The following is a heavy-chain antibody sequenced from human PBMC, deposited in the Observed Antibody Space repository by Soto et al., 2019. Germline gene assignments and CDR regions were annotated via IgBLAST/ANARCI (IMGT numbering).Heavy chain of an antibody. CDR1: GYTFTSYG. V-gene: IGHV1-18*04. CDR2: ISAYNGNT. Sequence: ASVKVSCKASGYTFTSYGISWVRQAPGQGLEWMGWISAYNGNTNYAQKLQGRVTMTTDTSTSTAYMELRSLRSDDTAVYYCARSTGYYDSSENWFDPWGQGTLVTVSS. CDR3: ARSTGYYDSSENWFDP. J-gene: IGHJ5*02. D-gene: IGHD3-22*01.